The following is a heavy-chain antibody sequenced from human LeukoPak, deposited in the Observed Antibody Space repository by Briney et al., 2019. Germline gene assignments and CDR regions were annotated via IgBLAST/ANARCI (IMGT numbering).Heavy chain of an antibody. CDR3: AKFYFDSSGYYDVFDI. D-gene: IGHD3-22*01. Sequence: PETLSLTCSVSGGSVSSYYWSWIRQPPGKGLEWIVFYHDGGSTVYNPSFKSRVTISVDTSKNQVYLKLSSVTAADTAVYFCAKFYFDSSGYYDVFDIWGQGTMVTVSS. V-gene: IGHV4-59*02. J-gene: IGHJ3*02. CDR1: GGSVSSYY. CDR2: YHDGGST.